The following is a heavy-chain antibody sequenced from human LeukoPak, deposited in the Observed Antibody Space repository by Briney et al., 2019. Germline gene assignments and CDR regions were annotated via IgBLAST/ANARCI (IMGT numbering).Heavy chain of an antibody. D-gene: IGHD2-15*01. CDR1: GYTFTSYG. CDR3: ARDSGIVVVVAATSGGDY. CDR2: TSAYNGNT. Sequence: ASVKVSCRASGYTFTSYGISWVRQAPGQGLEWMGWTSAYNGNTNYAQKLQGRVTMTTDTSTSTAYMELRSLRSDDTAVYYCARDSGIVVVVAATSGGDYWGQGTLVTVSS. V-gene: IGHV1-18*01. J-gene: IGHJ4*02.